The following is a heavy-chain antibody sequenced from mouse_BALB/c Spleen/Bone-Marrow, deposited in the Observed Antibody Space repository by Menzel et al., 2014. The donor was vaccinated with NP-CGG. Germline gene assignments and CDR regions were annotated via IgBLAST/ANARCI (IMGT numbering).Heavy chain of an antibody. CDR1: GYTFTTYW. Sequence: VQLQQSGAELVKPGASVKLSCKASGYTFTTYWMHWVRLRPGQGFDWIGEINPSSGGTYYNEKFRRKATLTVDKSFSAAYIQISSLASEDSAVYYCTIEYGITTKDYYALDYWGQRTSVTVSS. CDR3: TIEYGITTKDYYALDY. V-gene: IGHV1S16*01. CDR2: INPSSGGT. D-gene: IGHD2-4*01. J-gene: IGHJ4*01.